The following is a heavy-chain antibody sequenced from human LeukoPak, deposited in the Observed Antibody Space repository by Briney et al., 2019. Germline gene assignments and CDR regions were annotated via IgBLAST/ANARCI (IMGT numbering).Heavy chain of an antibody. CDR2: INWNGGST. Sequence: GGSLRLSCAASGFTFDDYGMSWVRQAPGKGLEWVSGINWNGGSTGYADSVKGRFTISRDNAKNTLYLQMNSLGAEDTAMYYCARISYDSSGYFDYWGQGTLVTVSS. CDR3: ARISYDSSGYFDY. V-gene: IGHV3-20*04. CDR1: GFTFDDYG. D-gene: IGHD3-22*01. J-gene: IGHJ4*02.